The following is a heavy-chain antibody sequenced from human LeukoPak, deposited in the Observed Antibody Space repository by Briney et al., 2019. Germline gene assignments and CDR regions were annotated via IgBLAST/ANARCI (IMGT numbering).Heavy chain of an antibody. D-gene: IGHD6-19*01. V-gene: IGHV3-48*01. J-gene: IGHJ4*02. CDR3: AGETGDSRGWDRGY. CDR1: GFTFSSYA. Sequence: GGSLRLSCAASGFTFSSYAMHWVRQAPGKGLEWLSYISRSSSTIYYADSVKGRFTISRDNAKNSLYLQMNSLRAEDTAVYYCAGETGDSRGWDRGYWGQGTLGTV. CDR2: ISRSSSTI.